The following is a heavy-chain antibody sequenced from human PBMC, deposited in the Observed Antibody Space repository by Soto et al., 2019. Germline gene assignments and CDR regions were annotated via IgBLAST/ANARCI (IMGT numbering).Heavy chain of an antibody. CDR2: ISGSGVST. J-gene: IGHJ4*02. CDR1: GFTFSSYA. Sequence: GGSLRLSCAASGFTFSSYAMSWVRQAPGKGLEWVSAISGSGVSTYYADSVKGRFTISRDNSKNTLYLQMNSLRAEDAGLYYCAKGGFTSLDYWGQGTLVTVSS. V-gene: IGHV3-23*01. CDR3: AKGGFTSLDY. D-gene: IGHD3-16*01.